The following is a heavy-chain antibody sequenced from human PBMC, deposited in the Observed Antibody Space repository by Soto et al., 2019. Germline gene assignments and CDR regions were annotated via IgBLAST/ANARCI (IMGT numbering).Heavy chain of an antibody. CDR1: GGSTSSYY. J-gene: IGHJ5*02. Sequence: PSETLSLTCTVSGGSTSSYYWSWIRQPPGKGLEWIGYIYYSGSTNYNPSLKSRVTISVDTSKNQFSLKLSSVTAADTAVYYCARGLIIYSELNTGDYYGSGSYHNWFDPWGQGTLVTVSS. V-gene: IGHV4-59*12. D-gene: IGHD3-10*01. CDR3: ARGLIIYSELNTGDYYGSGSYHNWFDP. CDR2: IYYSGST.